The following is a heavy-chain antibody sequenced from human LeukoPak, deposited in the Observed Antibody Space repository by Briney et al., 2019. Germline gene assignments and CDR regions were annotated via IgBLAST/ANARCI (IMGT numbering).Heavy chain of an antibody. Sequence: SETLSLTCTVSGGSISSSSYYWGWIRQPPGKGLEWIGSIYYSGSTYYNPSLKSRVTISVDTSKNQFSLKLSSVTAADTAVYYCARASHLGIEPWGQGTLVTVSS. CDR2: IYYSGST. CDR3: ARASHLGIEP. CDR1: GGSISSSSYY. J-gene: IGHJ5*02. D-gene: IGHD7-27*01. V-gene: IGHV4-39*07.